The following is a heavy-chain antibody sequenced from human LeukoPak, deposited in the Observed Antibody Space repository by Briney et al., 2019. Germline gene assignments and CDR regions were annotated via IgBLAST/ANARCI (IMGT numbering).Heavy chain of an antibody. CDR3: ARDPVLRFLEWFMDV. CDR2: INAGNGNT. D-gene: IGHD3-3*01. Sequence: ASVKVSCKASGYTFTSYAMHWVRQAPGQRLEWMGWINAGNGNTKYSQKFQGRVTITRDTSASTAYMELSSLRSEDTAVYYCARDPVLRFLEWFMDVWGQGTTVTVSS. J-gene: IGHJ6*02. CDR1: GYTFTSYA. V-gene: IGHV1-3*01.